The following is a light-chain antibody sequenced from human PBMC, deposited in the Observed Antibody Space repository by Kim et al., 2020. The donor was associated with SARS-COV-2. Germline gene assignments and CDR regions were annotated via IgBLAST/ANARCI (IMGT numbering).Light chain of an antibody. V-gene: IGLV2-8*01. Sequence: GQSVTISCTGTPSAVGSYNYVSWYQQHPGKAPRLIMYEVSKRPSGVPDRFSGSRSGNTASLIVSGLQAEDEAGYYCCSYAGSNTFVFGGGTQLTVL. CDR3: CSYAGSNTFV. CDR1: PSAVGSYNY. CDR2: EVS. J-gene: IGLJ7*01.